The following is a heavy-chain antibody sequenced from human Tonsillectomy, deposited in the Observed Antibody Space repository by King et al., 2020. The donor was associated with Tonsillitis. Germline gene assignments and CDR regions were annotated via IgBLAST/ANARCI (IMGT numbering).Heavy chain of an antibody. V-gene: IGHV4-59*01. CDR1: GGSISSYY. Sequence: QLQESGPRLVKPSETLSLTCTVSGGSISSYYWNWIRQPPGKGLEWIGYISYSGNTNYNPSLKSRVTISVDTSKNQFSMKLSSLTAADTAVYYCARVPFDFWSVYNLYYFDYWGQGTLVTVSS. CDR3: ARVPFDFWSVYNLYYFDY. CDR2: ISYSGNT. D-gene: IGHD3-3*01. J-gene: IGHJ4*02.